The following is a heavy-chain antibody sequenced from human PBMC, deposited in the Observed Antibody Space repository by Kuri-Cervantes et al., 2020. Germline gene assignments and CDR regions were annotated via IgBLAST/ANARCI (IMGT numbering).Heavy chain of an antibody. CDR1: GFTFSSYG. Sequence: GESLKISCAASGFTFSSYGMHWVRQAPGKGLEWVAVISYDGSNKYYADSVKGRFTISRDDSKNTLYLQMNSLKTEDTAVYYCTTGLCSGGSCYHFHYYYGMDVWGQGTTVTVSS. J-gene: IGHJ6*02. CDR2: ISYDGSNK. V-gene: IGHV3-30*03. CDR3: TTGLCSGGSCYHFHYYYGMDV. D-gene: IGHD2-15*01.